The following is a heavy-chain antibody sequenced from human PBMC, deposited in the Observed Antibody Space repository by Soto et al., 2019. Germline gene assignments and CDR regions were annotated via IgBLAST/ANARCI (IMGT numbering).Heavy chain of an antibody. V-gene: IGHV3-9*01. D-gene: IGHD4-4*01. CDR1: GFTFDDYA. J-gene: IGHJ6*03. CDR2: ISWNSGSI. CDR3: AKDSGRMTTVYYYYMDV. Sequence: EVQLVESGGGLVQPGRSLRLSCAASGFTFDDYAMHWVRQAPGKGLEWVSGISWNSGSIGYADSVKGRFTISRDNAKNSLYLQMNSLRAEDTALYYCAKDSGRMTTVYYYYMDVWGKGTTVTGSS.